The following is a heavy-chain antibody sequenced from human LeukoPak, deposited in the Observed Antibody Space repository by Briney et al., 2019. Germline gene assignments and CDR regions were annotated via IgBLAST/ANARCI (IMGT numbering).Heavy chain of an antibody. Sequence: PSETLSLTRAVYGGSFSGYYWSWLRQPPGKGREWIGEINHSGSTNYNPSLKSRVTISVDTSKNQFSLKLSSVTAADTAVYYCARRPLGSGYRGAWFDPWGQGTLVTVSS. V-gene: IGHV4-34*01. CDR1: GGSFSGYY. CDR2: INHSGST. J-gene: IGHJ5*02. D-gene: IGHD3-22*01. CDR3: ARRPLGSGYRGAWFDP.